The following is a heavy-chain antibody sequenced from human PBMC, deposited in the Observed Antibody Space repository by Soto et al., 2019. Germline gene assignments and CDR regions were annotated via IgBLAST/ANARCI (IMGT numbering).Heavy chain of an antibody. V-gene: IGHV3-23*01. D-gene: IGHD3-16*02. Sequence: EAQLLESGGGLVQPGGSLRLSCVASGFTFNYYDGSWVRRPPGKGLEWVSTISDTGGDTYYGDSVQGRFAISRDKSRRTVFLQMHSLRVDDTALYYCASSSERLSMATLGGLIPLGFDYWGQGILVTVSS. CDR3: ASSSERLSMATLGGLIPLGFDY. CDR1: GFTFNYYD. J-gene: IGHJ4*02. CDR2: ISDTGGDT.